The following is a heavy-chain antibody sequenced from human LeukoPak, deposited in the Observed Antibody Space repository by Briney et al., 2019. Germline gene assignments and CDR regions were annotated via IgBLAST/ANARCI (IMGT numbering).Heavy chain of an antibody. CDR2: ISYDGSNK. V-gene: IGHV3-30*18. CDR3: AKDGPAYSGSYLVYGY. Sequence: GGSLRLSGAASGFTFSSYGMHWVRQAPGKGLEWVAVISYDGSNKYYADSVKGRFTISRDNSKNTLYLQMNSLRAEDTAVYYCAKDGPAYSGSYLVYGYWGQGTLVTVSS. J-gene: IGHJ4*02. D-gene: IGHD1-26*01. CDR1: GFTFSSYG.